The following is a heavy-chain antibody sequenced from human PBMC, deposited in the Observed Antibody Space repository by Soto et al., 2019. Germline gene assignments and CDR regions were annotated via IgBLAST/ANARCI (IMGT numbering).Heavy chain of an antibody. CDR2: IWYDGVNI. D-gene: IGHD3-10*01. V-gene: IGHV3-33*01. Sequence: QVQLVESGGGVVQPGTSLRLSCVASGFTFTTYGMHWVRQAPGKGLEWVAIIWYDGVNIYYADSVKDRFTISRDNSKNKLYLQMNSLRTEDTAVYYCARDPPLVWFGELGGMDVWGQGTTVTVSS. J-gene: IGHJ6*02. CDR3: ARDPPLVWFGELGGMDV. CDR1: GFTFTTYG.